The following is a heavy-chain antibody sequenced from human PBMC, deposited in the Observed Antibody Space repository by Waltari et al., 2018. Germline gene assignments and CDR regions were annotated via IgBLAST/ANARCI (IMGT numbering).Heavy chain of an antibody. V-gene: IGHV5-51*03. Sequence: EVQMVKSGAEVKKPGESLKICCKGSGYSFTSYWIGWVRQMPGKGVEWMGIIYPGDSDSNYIPSFQVQVTISADKSIITAFLHLNSLTSSDTAMYYCARTSSSWQNFDYWGQGTLVTVSS. CDR3: ARTSSSWQNFDY. J-gene: IGHJ4*02. CDR2: IYPGDSDS. D-gene: IGHD6-13*01. CDR1: GYSFTSYW.